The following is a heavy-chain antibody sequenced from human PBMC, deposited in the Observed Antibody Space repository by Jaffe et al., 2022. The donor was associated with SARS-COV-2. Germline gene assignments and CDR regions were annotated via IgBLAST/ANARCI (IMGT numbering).Heavy chain of an antibody. CDR3: ARAGGRYYDSSGYLDY. D-gene: IGHD3-22*01. CDR2: ISYDGSNK. CDR1: GFTFSSYA. V-gene: IGHV3-30*04. Sequence: QVQLVESGGGVVQPGRSLRLSCAASGFTFSSYAMHWVRQAPGKGLEWVAVISYDGSNKYYADSVKGRFTISRDNSKNTLYLQMNSLRAEDTAVYYCARAGGRYYDSSGYLDYWGQGTLVTVSS. J-gene: IGHJ4*02.